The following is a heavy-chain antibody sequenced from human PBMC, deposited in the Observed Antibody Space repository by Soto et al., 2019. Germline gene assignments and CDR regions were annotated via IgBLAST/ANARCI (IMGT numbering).Heavy chain of an antibody. CDR3: ARVWGGAFDI. Sequence: QVQLQESGPGLVKPSETLSLTCTVSGGSISSYYWSWIRQPPGKGLEWIGYISYSGSTNYNPSLMSRVTISVDTSKNQFSLKLSSVTAADTAVYYCARVWGGAFDIWGQGTMVTVSS. J-gene: IGHJ3*02. CDR1: GGSISSYY. D-gene: IGHD3-10*01. CDR2: ISYSGST. V-gene: IGHV4-59*01.